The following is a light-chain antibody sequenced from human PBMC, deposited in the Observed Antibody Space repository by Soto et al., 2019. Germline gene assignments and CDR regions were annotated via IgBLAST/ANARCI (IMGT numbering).Light chain of an antibody. V-gene: IGLV2-14*01. CDR1: SSDVGGYNY. CDR3: SSYTTSNTRQIV. J-gene: IGLJ1*01. Sequence: QSAVTQPASVSGSPGQSITISCTGTSSDVGGYNYVSWYQQHPGKAPKFIIYDVSNRPSGVSNRFSGSKSGDTASLTISGLQAEDEADYYCSSYTTSNTRQIVFGTGTKVTVL. CDR2: DVS.